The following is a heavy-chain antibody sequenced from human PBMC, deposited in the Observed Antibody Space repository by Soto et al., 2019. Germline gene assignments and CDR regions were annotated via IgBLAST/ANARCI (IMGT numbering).Heavy chain of an antibody. Sequence: GESLKISCKHSGFNFPTFWIAWVRQMPGKGLEWMGTIYPDDSDTRYNPSFQGQVTISADKSIQTAYLQWGSLRASDTAMYYCTRQGVSEDIWGQGTMVTVSS. CDR1: GFNFPTFW. J-gene: IGHJ3*02. V-gene: IGHV5-51*01. CDR3: TRQGVSEDI. CDR2: IYPDDSDT.